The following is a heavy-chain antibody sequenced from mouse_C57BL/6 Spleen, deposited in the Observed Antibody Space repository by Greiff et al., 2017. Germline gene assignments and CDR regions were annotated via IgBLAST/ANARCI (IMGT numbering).Heavy chain of an antibody. CDR2: IRNKANGYTT. D-gene: IGHD1-1*01. CDR3: ASSTVVAYYYAMDY. J-gene: IGHJ4*01. V-gene: IGHV7-3*01. CDR1: GFTFTDYY. Sequence: EVMLVESGGGLVQPGGSLSLSCAASGFTFTDYYMSWVRQPPGKALEWLGFIRNKANGYTTEYSASVKGRFTISRDNSQSILYLQMNALRAEDSATCYCASSTVVAYYYAMDYWGQGTSVTVSS.